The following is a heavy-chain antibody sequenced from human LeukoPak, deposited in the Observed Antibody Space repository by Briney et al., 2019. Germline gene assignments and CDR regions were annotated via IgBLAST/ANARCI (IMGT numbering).Heavy chain of an antibody. V-gene: IGHV3-7*01. CDR2: IKQDGSEK. CDR3: ARDLNYYDSSGYYNY. D-gene: IGHD3-22*01. CDR1: GFSFSFYW. Sequence: PGGSLRLSCAASGFSFSFYWMSWVRQAPGKGLEWVANIKQDGSEKYYVDSVKGRFTISRDNAKNSLYLQINSLRAEDTAVYYCARDLNYYDSSGYYNYWGQGSLVTVYS. J-gene: IGHJ4*02.